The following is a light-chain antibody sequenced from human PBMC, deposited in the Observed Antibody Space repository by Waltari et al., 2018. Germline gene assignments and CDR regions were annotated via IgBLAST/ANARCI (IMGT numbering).Light chain of an antibody. V-gene: IGLV3-1*01. J-gene: IGLJ1*01. CDR3: QAWDSSTLYV. Sequence: SYELTQPPSVSVSPGQTASITCSGDKLGDKYACWYQQKPGQSPGLVIYQDSKRPSGIPERFSGANSGNTATLTISGTQARDEADYYCQAWDSSTLYVFGTGTKVTVL. CDR1: KLGDKY. CDR2: QDS.